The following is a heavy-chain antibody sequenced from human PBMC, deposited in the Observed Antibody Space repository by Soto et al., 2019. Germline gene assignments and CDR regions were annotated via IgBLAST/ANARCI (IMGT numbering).Heavy chain of an antibody. V-gene: IGHV1-58*01. CDR3: AADQWSGYYWAFDI. D-gene: IGHD3-3*01. CDR2: IVVGSGNT. CDR1: GFTFTSSA. Sequence: SVKVSCKASGFTFTSSAVQWVRQARGQRLEWIGWIVVGSGNTNYAQKFQERVTITRDMSTSTAYMELSSLRSEDTAVYYCAADQWSGYYWAFDIWGQGTMVTVSS. J-gene: IGHJ3*02.